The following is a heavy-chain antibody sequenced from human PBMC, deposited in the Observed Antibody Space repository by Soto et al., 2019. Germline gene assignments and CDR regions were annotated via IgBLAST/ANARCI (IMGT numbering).Heavy chain of an antibody. J-gene: IGHJ1*01. CDR1: GFSFNYA. CDR2: ITGGGNT. CDR3: AKDAVYNDGLWLVSD. Sequence: DVQLLESGGGLVHPGGSLRLSCVVSGFSFNYAIMWVRQAPGKGQERVAGITGGGNTQYAASVKGRFTISRDKSKNTVDLQMDSLRGEDTAIYYCAKDAVYNDGLWLVSDWGQGTLVTVS. D-gene: IGHD2-21*01. V-gene: IGHV3-23*01.